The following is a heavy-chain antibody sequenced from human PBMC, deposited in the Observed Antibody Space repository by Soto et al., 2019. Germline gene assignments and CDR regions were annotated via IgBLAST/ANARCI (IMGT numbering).Heavy chain of an antibody. CDR1: GFSFSNFP. D-gene: IGHD6-25*01. CDR2: SSASGAGR. CDR3: AKESLTAAGSHCGY. Sequence: PGGSLRLSCAASGFSFSNFPMSWVRQARGQGLEWVAASSASGAGRYVADSVKGRFTSPGDYCRSTRYLPMSSRSTEDTAAYYCAKESLTAAGSHCGYWGQGILVTVSS. V-gene: IGHV3-23*01. J-gene: IGHJ4*02.